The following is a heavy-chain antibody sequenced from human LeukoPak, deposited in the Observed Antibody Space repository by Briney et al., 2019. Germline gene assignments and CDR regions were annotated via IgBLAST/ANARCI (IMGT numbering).Heavy chain of an antibody. Sequence: ASVKASCKTSGYTFSEYYIYWVRQAPGQGLEWMGWIDPSTGGTNYAQNFQGRVTMTRDTSSTTVYMELSSLKSDDTAVYHCARGNNYGSGSLFYGWGQGTLVTVSS. V-gene: IGHV1-2*02. CDR1: GYTFSEYY. J-gene: IGHJ4*02. D-gene: IGHD3-10*01. CDR2: IDPSTGGT. CDR3: ARGNNYGSGSLFYG.